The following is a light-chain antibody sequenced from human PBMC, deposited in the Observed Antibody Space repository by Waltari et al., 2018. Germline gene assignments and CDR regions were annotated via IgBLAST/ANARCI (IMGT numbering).Light chain of an antibody. Sequence: QSVLTQPPSVSAAPGQRVTISCPGGSPKIGHNHVSVYRQFPGTAPKLLIYENTERPSGIPGRFSGSKSGTSATLDITGLQAGDEADYYCGTWDSSLSGAVFGGGTHLTVL. J-gene: IGLJ7*01. CDR1: SPKIGHNH. CDR3: GTWDSSLSGAV. CDR2: ENT. V-gene: IGLV1-51*02.